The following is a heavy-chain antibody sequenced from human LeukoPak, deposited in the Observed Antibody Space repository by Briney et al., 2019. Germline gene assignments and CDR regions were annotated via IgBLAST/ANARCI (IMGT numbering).Heavy chain of an antibody. CDR2: IYYSGST. V-gene: IGHV4-59*08. D-gene: IGHD4/OR15-4a*01. Sequence: PSETLSLTCTVSGGSISSYYWSWIRQPPGKGLEWIGYIYYSGSTNYNPSLKSRVTISVDPSKNQFSLKLSSVTAADTAVYYCAARGAHYYYGMDVWGEGTTVTVS. CDR3: AARGAHYYYGMDV. J-gene: IGHJ6*02. CDR1: GGSISSYY.